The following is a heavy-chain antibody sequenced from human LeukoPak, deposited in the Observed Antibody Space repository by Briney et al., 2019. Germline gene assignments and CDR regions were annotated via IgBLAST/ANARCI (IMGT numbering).Heavy chain of an antibody. CDR1: GGSFSGYY. D-gene: IGHD5-24*01. V-gene: IGHV4-34*01. Sequence: PSETLSLTCAVYGGSFSGYYWSWIRQPPGKGLEWIGEINHSGSTNYNPSLKSRVTISVDTSKNQFSLELSSVTAADTAVYYCARGRWLANYFDYWGQGTLGTVSS. J-gene: IGHJ4*02. CDR3: ARGRWLANYFDY. CDR2: INHSGST.